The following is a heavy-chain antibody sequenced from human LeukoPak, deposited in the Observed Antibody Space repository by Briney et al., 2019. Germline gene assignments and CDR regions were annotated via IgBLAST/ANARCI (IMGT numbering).Heavy chain of an antibody. CDR1: GFTFSGYW. J-gene: IGHJ3*01. V-gene: IGHV3-7*01. CDR3: ARFPPYMVRTDAFYF. Sequence: GGSLRLSCAASGFTFSGYWMSWVRQAPGKGLEWVANIKQDGSEKYYVDSVKGRFTISRDNAKNSLYLQMNSLRAEDTAVYYCARFPPYMVRTDAFYFWGQGTKGTVSS. D-gene: IGHD3-10*01. CDR2: IKQDGSEK.